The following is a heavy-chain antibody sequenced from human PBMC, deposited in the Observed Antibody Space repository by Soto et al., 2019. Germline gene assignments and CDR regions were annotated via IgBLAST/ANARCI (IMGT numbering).Heavy chain of an antibody. CDR2: ISAYNGNT. V-gene: IGHV1-18*01. CDR1: GYTFTSYG. D-gene: IGHD5-18*01. Sequence: KVSCKASGYTFTSYGISWVRQAPGQGLEWMGWISAYNGNTNYAQRLQGRVTMTTDTSTSTAYMELRSLRSDDTAVYYCARDGVDTATGYYYGMDVWGQGTTVTVSS. CDR3: ARDGVDTATGYYYGMDV. J-gene: IGHJ6*02.